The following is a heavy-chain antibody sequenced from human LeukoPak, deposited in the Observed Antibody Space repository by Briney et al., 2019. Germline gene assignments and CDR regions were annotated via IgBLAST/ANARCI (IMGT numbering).Heavy chain of an antibody. V-gene: IGHV3-53*01. CDR2: IYSGGST. J-gene: IGHJ4*02. CDR3: ARVAASYYFDY. D-gene: IGHD6-19*01. Sequence: GGSLRLSCAASGFTFSSYTMSWVRQAPGRGLEWVSVIYSGGSTYYADSVKGRFTISRDNSKNTLYLQMNSLRAEDTAVYYCARVAASYYFDYWGQGTLVTVSS. CDR1: GFTFSSYT.